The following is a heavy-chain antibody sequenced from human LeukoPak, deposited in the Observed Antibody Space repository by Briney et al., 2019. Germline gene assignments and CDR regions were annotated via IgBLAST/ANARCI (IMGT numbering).Heavy chain of an antibody. CDR1: GYTLTQLS. D-gene: IGHD3-16*02. Sequence: ASEKVSCKVSGYTLTQLSMHWVRQAPGKGLEWTGGFDPEDGETIYAQKFQGRVTMTEDTSTDTAYMELSSLRSEDTAVYYCATGVMGELSPHLWGQGTLVTVSS. CDR2: FDPEDGET. CDR3: ATGVMGELSPHL. V-gene: IGHV1-24*01. J-gene: IGHJ5*02.